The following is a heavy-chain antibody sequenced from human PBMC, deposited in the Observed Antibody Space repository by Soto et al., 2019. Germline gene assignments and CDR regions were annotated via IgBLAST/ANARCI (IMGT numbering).Heavy chain of an antibody. Sequence: SVKVSCKASGGTFGSHGIAWARQAPGQGLEWMGGFIAMLGTPTYAKKVQGRATITADESLTSSYLELRSLRSEDTAVYFCARGAMANFDYWGQGTVVTVSS. J-gene: IGHJ4*02. V-gene: IGHV1-69*13. CDR3: ARGAMANFDY. CDR1: GGTFGSHG. CDR2: FIAMLGTP. D-gene: IGHD5-18*01.